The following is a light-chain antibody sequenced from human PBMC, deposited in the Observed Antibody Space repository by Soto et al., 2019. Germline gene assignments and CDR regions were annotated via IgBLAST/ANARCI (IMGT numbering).Light chain of an antibody. CDR3: CSYAGSYFV. CDR1: SSDVGGYNY. V-gene: IGLV2-11*01. CDR2: DVT. Sequence: QSALTQPRSVSGSPGQSVTISCTGTSSDVGGYNYVSLYQQHPGRAPKFMIYDVTKRPSGVPDRFSGSKSGNTASLTISGLQVEDEADYYCCSYAGSYFVFGTGTKLTVL. J-gene: IGLJ1*01.